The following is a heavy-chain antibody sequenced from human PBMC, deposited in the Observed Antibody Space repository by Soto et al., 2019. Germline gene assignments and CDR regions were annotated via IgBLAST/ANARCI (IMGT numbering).Heavy chain of an antibody. V-gene: IGHV4-39*01. J-gene: IGHJ6*02. CDR2: IYNSGST. D-gene: IGHD6-13*01. Sequence: AETLSLNCTVSGGSISSSSYYWGWIRQHPGKKLEWIGSIYNSGSTNYNPSLKNRVNISVDTSKNQFSMKRSSVTAADTAVYYCARLIGGGIAAAGTQSYYYYGMDVWGQGTTVT. CDR1: GGSISSSSYY. CDR3: ARLIGGGIAAAGTQSYYYYGMDV.